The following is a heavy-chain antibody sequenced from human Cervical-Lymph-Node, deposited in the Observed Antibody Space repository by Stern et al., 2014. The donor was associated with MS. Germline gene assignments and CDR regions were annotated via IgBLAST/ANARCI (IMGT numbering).Heavy chain of an antibody. CDR2: ITPRGSI. J-gene: IGHJ5*02. D-gene: IGHD3-22*01. CDR3: AKGQSVTMIAVT. Sequence: QVQLQQWGAGLLKPSETLSLTCDVSGGSFSGYHWSWIRQSPGKGLEWIGEITPRGSINHSPPLESRFTISVDTSGSNSSLRLSSVTAADTAVYYCAKGQSVTMIAVTWGQGTLVTVSS. CDR1: GGSFSGYH. V-gene: IGHV4-34*01.